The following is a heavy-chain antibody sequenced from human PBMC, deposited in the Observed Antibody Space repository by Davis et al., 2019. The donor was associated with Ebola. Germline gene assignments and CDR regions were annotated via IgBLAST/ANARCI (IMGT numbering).Heavy chain of an antibody. Sequence: SETLSLTCTVSSGSISSYYWTWIRQSPGKGLEWIGYINYSGSTNYNPSLKSRVTISVDPSKNQFSLKLRSVTAADTAVYYCARQNDDSRFDYYYGMDVWGQGTTVTVSS. J-gene: IGHJ6*02. CDR3: ARQNDDSRFDYYYGMDV. CDR2: INYSGST. CDR1: SGSISSYY. D-gene: IGHD4-17*01. V-gene: IGHV4-59*01.